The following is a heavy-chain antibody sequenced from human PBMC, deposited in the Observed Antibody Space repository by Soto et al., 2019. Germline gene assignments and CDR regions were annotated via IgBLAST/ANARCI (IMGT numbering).Heavy chain of an antibody. CDR3: ARDGSSLSPNQADYYYYYMDV. J-gene: IGHJ6*03. D-gene: IGHD2-15*01. V-gene: IGHV1-2*04. CDR2: INPNSGGT. CDR1: GYTFTGYY. Sequence: GASVKVSCKASGYTFTGYYMHWVRQAPGQGLEWMGWINPNSGGTNYAQKFQGWVTMTRDTSISTAYMELSRLRSDDTAVYYCARDGSSLSPNQADYYYYYMDVWGKGTTVTVSS.